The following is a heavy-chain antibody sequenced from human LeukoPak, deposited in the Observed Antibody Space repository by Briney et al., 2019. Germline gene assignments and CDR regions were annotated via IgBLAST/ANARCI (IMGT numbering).Heavy chain of an antibody. CDR2: LTDSGDAT. J-gene: IGHJ3*02. V-gene: IGHV3-23*01. CDR3: AKAVLGWPDAFDI. Sequence: GGSLRLSCAVSGFTFSHYAMSWVRQAPGTGLEWVGSLTDSGDATYYADSVKGRLTISRDNSNSTLYLHISGLRDEDTAVYYCAKAVLGWPDAFDIWGLGTMVTVSS. D-gene: IGHD3-16*01. CDR1: GFTFSHYA.